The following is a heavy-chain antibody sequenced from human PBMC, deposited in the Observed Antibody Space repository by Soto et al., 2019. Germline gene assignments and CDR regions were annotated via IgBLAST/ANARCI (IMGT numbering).Heavy chain of an antibody. CDR3: ARDLWGYCGTDCYPLDV. V-gene: IGHV4-39*07. D-gene: IGHD2-21*02. J-gene: IGHJ6*02. Sequence: SETLSLTCTVSGGSISISPYYWGWIRQPPGKGLEWIGSIYYSGSTFYNPSLKSRVTISVDTSKNQFSLKLNSVTAADTAVYYCARDLWGYCGTDCYPLDVWGQGTTVTVSS. CDR2: IYYSGST. CDR1: GGSISISPYY.